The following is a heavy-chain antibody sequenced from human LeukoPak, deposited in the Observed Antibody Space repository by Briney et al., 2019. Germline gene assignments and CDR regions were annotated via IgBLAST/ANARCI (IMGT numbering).Heavy chain of an antibody. V-gene: IGHV3-15*01. CDR1: GFTFSNAW. J-gene: IGHJ4*02. Sequence: GGSLRLSCAASGFTFSNAWMSWVRQAPGKGLEWVGRIKSKTDGGTTDYAAPVKGRFTISRDDSKNTLYLQMNSLKTEDTAVYYCTTAPVSGSYYEGDYWGQGTLVTVSS. D-gene: IGHD1-26*01. CDR3: TTAPVSGSYYEGDY. CDR2: IKSKTDGGTT.